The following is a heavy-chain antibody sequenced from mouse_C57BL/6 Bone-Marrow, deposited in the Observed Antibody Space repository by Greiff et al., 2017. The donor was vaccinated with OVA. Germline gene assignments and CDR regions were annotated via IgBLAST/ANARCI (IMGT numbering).Heavy chain of an antibody. CDR3: ARDAGDYEREFAD. CDR2: SSNKANDSTT. J-gene: IGHJ3*01. Sequence: EVKVVESGGGLVQSGRSLRLSCATSGFTFSDFYMEWVRQAPGKGLEWIAASSNKANDSTTEYSASVKGRFIVSRDTSQSILYLQMNALGAEDTASYCGARDAGDYEREFADWGQGTRVTVSA. D-gene: IGHD2-4*01. CDR1: GFTFSDFY. V-gene: IGHV7-1*01.